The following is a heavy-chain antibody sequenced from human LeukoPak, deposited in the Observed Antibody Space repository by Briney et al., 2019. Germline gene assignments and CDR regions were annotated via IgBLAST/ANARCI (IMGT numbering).Heavy chain of an antibody. CDR3: ARRIRKWEPPRDNYYYGMDV. J-gene: IGHJ6*02. CDR2: ISAYNGNT. Sequence: GASVKVSCKASGYTFTSYGISWVRQAPGQGLEWMGWISAYNGNTNYAQKLQGRVTMTTDTSTSTAYMELRSLRSDDTAVYYCARRIRKWEPPRDNYYYGMDVWGQGTTVTVSS. D-gene: IGHD1-26*01. CDR1: GYTFTSYG. V-gene: IGHV1-18*01.